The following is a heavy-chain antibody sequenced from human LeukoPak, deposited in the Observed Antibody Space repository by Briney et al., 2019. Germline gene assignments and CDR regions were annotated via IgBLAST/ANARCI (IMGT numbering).Heavy chain of an antibody. V-gene: IGHV1-69*04. CDR2: IIPILGIA. D-gene: IGHD3-22*01. J-gene: IGHJ4*02. CDR3: ARGGDSSGYFFDY. CDR1: GGTFSSYA. Sequence: SVKVSCKASGGTFSSYAICWVRQAPGQGLEWMGRIIPILGIANYAQKFQGRVTITADKSTSTAYMELSSLRSEDTAVYYCARGGDSSGYFFDYWGQGTLVTVSS.